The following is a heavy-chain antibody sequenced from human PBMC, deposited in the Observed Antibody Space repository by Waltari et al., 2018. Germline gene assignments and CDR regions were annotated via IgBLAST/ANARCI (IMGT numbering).Heavy chain of an antibody. CDR3: AIHLRWVVVVTMGAFDI. D-gene: IGHD3-22*01. CDR1: GGTFSSYA. J-gene: IGHJ3*02. Sequence: QVQLVQSGAEVKKPGSSVKVSCKASGGTFSSYAISWVLQAPGQGLEWMGGIIPIFGTANYEQKFQGRVTITADESTSTAYMELSSLRSEDTAVYYCAIHLRWVVVVTMGAFDIWGQGTMVTVSS. V-gene: IGHV1-69*12. CDR2: IIPIFGTA.